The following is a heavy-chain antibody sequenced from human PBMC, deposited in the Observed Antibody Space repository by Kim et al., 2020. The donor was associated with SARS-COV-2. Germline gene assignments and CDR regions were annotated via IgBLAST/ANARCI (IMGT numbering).Heavy chain of an antibody. CDR2: ISDKSTYI. CDR3: VRDGGDIAVAPAGISGYYGMDV. CDR1: GFTFSNYS. J-gene: IGHJ6*02. V-gene: IGHV3-21*06. D-gene: IGHD2-2*01. Sequence: GGSLRLSCAVSGFTFSNYSMNWVRQAPGKGLEWLSSISDKSTYIRYAESVKGRFSVSRDNAKNSLYLQMNILKAEDTAVYFCVRDGGDIAVAPAGISGYYGMDVWGQGTTVTVS.